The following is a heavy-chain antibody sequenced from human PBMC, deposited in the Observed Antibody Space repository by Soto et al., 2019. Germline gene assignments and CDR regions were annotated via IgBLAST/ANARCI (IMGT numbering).Heavy chain of an antibody. CDR2: ISPNSGGT. D-gene: IGHD6-19*01. CDR1: GYTFTDYY. Sequence: QVQLVQSGAEVKKPGASVKVSCKASGYTFTDYYMHWVRQAPGQGLEWMGWISPNSGGTNYAQKFQGRVTMTRYTSISTAYMELNRLRSDDTAVYYCARDQSPSSGWPGMDVWGQGTTVTVSS. V-gene: IGHV1-2*02. J-gene: IGHJ6*02. CDR3: ARDQSPSSGWPGMDV.